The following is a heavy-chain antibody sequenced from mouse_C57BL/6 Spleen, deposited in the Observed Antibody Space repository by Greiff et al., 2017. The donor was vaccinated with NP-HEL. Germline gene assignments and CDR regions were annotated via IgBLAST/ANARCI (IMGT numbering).Heavy chain of an antibody. CDR1: GYSITSGYY. Sequence: EVQLVESGPGLVKPSQSLSLTCSVTGYSITSGYYWYWIRQFPGNKLEWMGYISYDGSNNYNPSFKNRIPITLDTSKNQFFQKLNSVTTEDTATYCYARGGYFDYWGQGTTLTVSS. CDR3: ARGGYFDY. CDR2: ISYDGSN. V-gene: IGHV3-6*01. J-gene: IGHJ2*01.